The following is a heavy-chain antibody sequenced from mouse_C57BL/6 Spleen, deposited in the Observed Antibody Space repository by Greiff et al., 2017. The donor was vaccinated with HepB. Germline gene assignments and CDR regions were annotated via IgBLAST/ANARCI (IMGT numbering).Heavy chain of an antibody. CDR3: TRGLYYGSSYPYYFDY. CDR1: GYTFTSYW. J-gene: IGHJ2*01. Sequence: EVQVVESGTVLARPGASVKMSCKTSGYTFTSYWMHWVKQRPGQGLEWIGAIYPGNSDTSYNQKFKGKAKLTAVTSASTAYMELSSLTNEDSAVYYCTRGLYYGSSYPYYFDYWGQGTTLTVSS. D-gene: IGHD1-1*01. V-gene: IGHV1-5*01. CDR2: IYPGNSDT.